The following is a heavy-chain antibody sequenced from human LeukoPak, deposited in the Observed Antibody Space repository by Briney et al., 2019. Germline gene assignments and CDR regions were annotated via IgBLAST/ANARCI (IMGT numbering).Heavy chain of an antibody. CDR2: IYYSGST. CDR1: RGSISSYY. J-gene: IGHJ4*02. CDR3: ARASVRRNYYDSSGFDY. V-gene: IGHV4-39*07. Sequence: PSETLSLTCTVSRGSISSYYCGWIRQPPGKGLEWIGSIYYSGSTYYNPSLKSRVTISVDTSKNQFSLKLSSVTAADTAVYYCARASVRRNYYDSSGFDYWGRGTLVTVSS. D-gene: IGHD3-22*01.